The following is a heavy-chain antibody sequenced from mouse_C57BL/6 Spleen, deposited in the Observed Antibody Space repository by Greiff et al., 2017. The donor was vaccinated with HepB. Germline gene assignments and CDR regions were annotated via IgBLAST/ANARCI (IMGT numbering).Heavy chain of an antibody. D-gene: IGHD1-1*01. CDR3: ARPPSYGRSYNWYFDV. V-gene: IGHV1-19*01. CDR2: INPYNGGT. Sequence: EVQLQQSGPVLVKPGASVKMSCKASGYTFTDYYMNWVKQSHGKSLEWIGVINPYNGGTSYNQKFKGKATLTVDKSSSTAYMELNSLTSEDSAVYYCARPPSYGRSYNWYFDVWGTGTTVTVSS. CDR1: GYTFTDYY. J-gene: IGHJ1*03.